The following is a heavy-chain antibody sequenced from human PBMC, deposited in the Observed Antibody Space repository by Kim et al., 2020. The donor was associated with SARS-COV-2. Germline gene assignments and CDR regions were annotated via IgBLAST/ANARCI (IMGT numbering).Heavy chain of an antibody. CDR2: IYHSGST. CDR1: GGSISSGGYS. J-gene: IGHJ5*02. Sequence: SETLSLTCAVSGGSISSGGYSWSWIRQPPGKGLEWIGYIYHSGSTYYNPSLKSRVTISVDRSKNQFSLKLSSVTAADTAVYYCARGRCSSTSCYWFDPWGQGTLVTVSS. D-gene: IGHD2-2*01. CDR3: ARGRCSSTSCYWFDP. V-gene: IGHV4-30-2*01.